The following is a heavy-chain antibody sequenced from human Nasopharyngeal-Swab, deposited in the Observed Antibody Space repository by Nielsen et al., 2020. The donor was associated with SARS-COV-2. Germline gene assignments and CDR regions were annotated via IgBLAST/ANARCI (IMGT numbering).Heavy chain of an antibody. CDR2: IKQDGSEK. CDR1: GFTFSSYW. J-gene: IGHJ6*02. CDR3: ARDSIAAAGTYYYYGMDV. Sequence: GSLKISCAASGFTFSSYWMSWVRQAPGKGLEWVANIKQDGSEKYYVDSVKGRFTISRDNAKNSLYLQMNSLRAEDTAVYYCARDSIAAAGTYYYYGMDVWGQGTTVTVSS. V-gene: IGHV3-7*01. D-gene: IGHD6-13*01.